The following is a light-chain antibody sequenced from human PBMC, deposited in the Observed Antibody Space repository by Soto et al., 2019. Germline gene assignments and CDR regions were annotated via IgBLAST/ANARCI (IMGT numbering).Light chain of an antibody. J-gene: IGKJ1*01. V-gene: IGKV1-39*01. CDR2: AAS. Sequence: DIQMTQSPSSLSPSVGDEVTITCRASQTIITYLNWYQLKQGKPPRXLIYAASSLQSGVPSRFSGSGSGTDLTITISSLQPEDFATYSCQQSYNSPQTFGRGTKVDIK. CDR3: QQSYNSPQT. CDR1: QTIITY.